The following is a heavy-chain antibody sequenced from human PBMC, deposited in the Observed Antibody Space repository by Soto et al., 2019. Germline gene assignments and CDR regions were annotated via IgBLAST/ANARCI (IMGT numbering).Heavy chain of an antibody. V-gene: IGHV3-48*03. CDR1: GFTFSSYE. Sequence: PGGSLRLSCAPSGFTFSSYEMNWVRQAPGKGLEWVSYISSSGSTIYYADSVKGRFTISRDNAKNSLYLQMNSLRAEDTAVYYCARKIRYFHWLLFPPVWGQGTTVTVSS. D-gene: IGHD3-9*01. CDR2: ISSSGSTI. J-gene: IGHJ6*02. CDR3: ARKIRYFHWLLFPPV.